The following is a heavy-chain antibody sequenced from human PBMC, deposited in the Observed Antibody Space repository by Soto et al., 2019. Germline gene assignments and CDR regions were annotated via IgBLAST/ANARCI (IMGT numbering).Heavy chain of an antibody. CDR2: VSHDGTLY. J-gene: IGHJ4*02. D-gene: IGHD2-8*02. V-gene: IGHV3-30*18. Sequence: QVQLVESGGGVVQPGRSLSLSCSASGFIYSSCAMHWVRQVPGKGLEWLAVVSHDGTLYPYADSVKGRFTISRDNSRKMLYLQMNSLSPDDTAVYYCVKARSDTWSFDYWGQGTLVTVSS. CDR1: GFIYSSCA. CDR3: VKARSDTWSFDY.